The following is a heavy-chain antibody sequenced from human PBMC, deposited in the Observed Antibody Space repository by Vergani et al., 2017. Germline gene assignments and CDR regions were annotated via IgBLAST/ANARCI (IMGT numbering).Heavy chain of an antibody. CDR1: GYTFTSYD. CDR2: MNPNSGNT. V-gene: IGHV1-8*02. D-gene: IGHD1-26*01. Sequence: QVQLVQSGAEVKKPGASVKVSCKASGYTFTSYDINWVRQATGQGLEWMGWMNPNSGNTGYAQKLQGRVTMTTDTSTSTAYMELRSLRSDDTAVYYCARDSLSGSGHGEDYWGQGTLVTVSS. CDR3: ARDSLSGSGHGEDY. J-gene: IGHJ4*02.